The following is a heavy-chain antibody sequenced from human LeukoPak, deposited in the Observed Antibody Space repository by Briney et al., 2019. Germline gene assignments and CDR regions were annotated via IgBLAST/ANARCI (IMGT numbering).Heavy chain of an antibody. CDR1: GFTFSSYE. D-gene: IGHD6-13*01. CDR2: INPSGNTF. J-gene: IGHJ4*02. CDR3: ARGGSSTTIAY. V-gene: IGHV3-48*03. Sequence: GGSLRLSCAASGFTFSSYEVHWVRQAPGKGLEWVSNINPSGNTFYYADSVKGRFTISRDNAKNSLYLQMNSLRTEDTAVYYCARGGSSTTIAYWGQGTLVTVSS.